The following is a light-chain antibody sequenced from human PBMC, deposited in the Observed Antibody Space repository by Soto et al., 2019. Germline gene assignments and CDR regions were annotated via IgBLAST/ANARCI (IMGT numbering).Light chain of an antibody. J-gene: IGKJ5*01. V-gene: IGKV3-20*01. CDR1: QSVSSSY. CDR2: GAS. CDR3: LQYGSSPT. Sequence: EIVLTQSPGTLSLSPGERATLSCRACQSVSSSYLAWYQQKPGQAPRLLIYGASSRATGIPDRFSGSGSGTDFTLSISRLERVDFAVYYCLQYGSSPTFGQGTRLEIK.